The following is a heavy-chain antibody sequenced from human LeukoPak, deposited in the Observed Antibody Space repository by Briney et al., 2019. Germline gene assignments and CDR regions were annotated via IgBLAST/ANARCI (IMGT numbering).Heavy chain of an antibody. CDR3: ARRDHYDSSGYFDY. CDR1: GFTFSSYA. J-gene: IGHJ4*02. D-gene: IGHD3-22*01. CDR2: ISSNGGST. V-gene: IGHV3-64*01. Sequence: GGSLRLSCAASGFTFSSYAMHWVRQAPGKGLEYVSAISSNGGSTYYANSVKGRFTISRDNSKNTLYLQMGSLRAEDMAVYYRARRDHYDSSGYFDYWGQGTLVTVSS.